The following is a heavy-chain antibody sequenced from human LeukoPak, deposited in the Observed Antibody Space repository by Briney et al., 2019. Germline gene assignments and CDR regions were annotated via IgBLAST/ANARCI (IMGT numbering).Heavy chain of an antibody. CDR2: IIPILGIA. Sequence: ASVKVSCKASGGTFSSYAISWVRQAPGQGPEWTGRIIPILGIANYAQKFQGRVTITADKSTSTAYMELSSLRSEDTAVYYCARDRGVGGMTFDIWGQGTMVTVSS. CDR3: ARDRGVGGMTFDI. CDR1: GGTFSSYA. D-gene: IGHD3-10*01. J-gene: IGHJ3*02. V-gene: IGHV1-69*04.